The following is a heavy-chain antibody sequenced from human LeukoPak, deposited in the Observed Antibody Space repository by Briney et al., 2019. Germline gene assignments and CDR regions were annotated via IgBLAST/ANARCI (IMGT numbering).Heavy chain of an antibody. V-gene: IGHV3-7*01. J-gene: IGHJ6*03. D-gene: IGHD3-9*01. Sequence: GGSLRLSCAASGFTFSSYWMSWVRQAPGKGLEWVANIKQDGSEKYYVDSVKGRFTISRDNAKNSLYLQMNSLRAEDTAVYYCARVKIGGFLTGYSYYYMDVWGKGTTVTISS. CDR3: ARVKIGGFLTGYSYYYMDV. CDR2: IKQDGSEK. CDR1: GFTFSSYW.